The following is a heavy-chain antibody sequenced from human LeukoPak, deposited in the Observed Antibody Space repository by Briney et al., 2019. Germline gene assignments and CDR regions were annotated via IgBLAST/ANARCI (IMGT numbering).Heavy chain of an antibody. CDR1: GFTFSSYG. J-gene: IGHJ4*02. CDR3: LTVTFDY. D-gene: IGHD4-23*01. CDR2: ISYDGSNK. V-gene: IGHV3-30*03. Sequence: GGSLRLSCAASGFTFSSYGMHWVRQASGKGLEWVAVISYDGSNKYYADSVKGRFTISRDNSKNTLYLQMNSLRAEDTAVYYCLTVTFDYWGQGTLVTVSS.